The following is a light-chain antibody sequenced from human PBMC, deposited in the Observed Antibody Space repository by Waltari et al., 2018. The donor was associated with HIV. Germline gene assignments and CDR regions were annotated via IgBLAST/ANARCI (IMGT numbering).Light chain of an antibody. V-gene: IGLV6-57*01. CDR3: QSYDTTTPGV. CDR1: SGSIASSY. CDR2: DDN. Sequence: NFMLTQPHSVSESPGKTVSISCTRSSGSIASSYVQWYQQRPGSSPTAVIFDDNQRPVGVPERFSGSIDSSSNAASLTISGLKTEDEADYYRQSYDTTTPGVFGGGTRLTVL. J-gene: IGLJ2*01.